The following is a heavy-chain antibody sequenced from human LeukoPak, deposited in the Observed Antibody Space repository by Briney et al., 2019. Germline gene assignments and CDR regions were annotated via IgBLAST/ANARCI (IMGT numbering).Heavy chain of an antibody. J-gene: IGHJ4*02. V-gene: IGHV1-2*02. CDR2: INPNSGGT. CDR1: GYTSTGYY. Sequence: ASVKVSCKASGYTSTGYYMHWVRQAPGQGLEWMGWINPNSGGTNHAQKFQGRVTMTRDTSISTAYMELSRLRSDDTAVYYCARDRPLDADDYYGFYYFDYWGQGTLVTVSS. CDR3: ARDRPLDADDYYGFYYFDY. D-gene: IGHD3-10*01.